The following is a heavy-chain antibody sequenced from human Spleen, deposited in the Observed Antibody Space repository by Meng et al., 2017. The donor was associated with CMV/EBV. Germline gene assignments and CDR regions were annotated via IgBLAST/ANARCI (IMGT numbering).Heavy chain of an antibody. Sequence: GESLKISCAASGFMFRNSAMHWVRQAPGKGLGWVAFIRYDGATKHYADSVKGRFTISRDNSESTLYLQMTSLRTEDTAVYHCAKDPTDYDTYWGGDYYGMDVWGQGTTVTVSS. D-gene: IGHD4-17*01. V-gene: IGHV3-30*02. CDR1: GFMFRNSA. CDR2: IRYDGATK. CDR3: AKDPTDYDTYWGGDYYGMDV. J-gene: IGHJ6*02.